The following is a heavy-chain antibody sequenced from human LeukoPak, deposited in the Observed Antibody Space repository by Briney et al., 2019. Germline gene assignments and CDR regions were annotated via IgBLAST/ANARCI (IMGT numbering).Heavy chain of an antibody. CDR2: IIPIFGTA. D-gene: IGHD4-11*01. V-gene: IGHV1-69*06. CDR3: ARGTTISHAFDI. J-gene: IGHJ3*02. Sequence: ASVKVSCKASGGTFSSYAISWVRQAPGQGLEWMGGIIPIFGTANYAQKFQGRVTITADKSTSTAYMELSSLRSEDTAVYYCARGTTISHAFDIWGQGTMVTVSS. CDR1: GGTFSSYA.